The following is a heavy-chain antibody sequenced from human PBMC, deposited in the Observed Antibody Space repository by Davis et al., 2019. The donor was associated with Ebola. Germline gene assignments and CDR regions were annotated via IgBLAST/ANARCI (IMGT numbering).Heavy chain of an antibody. D-gene: IGHD3-3*01. CDR2: IKSDGSST. V-gene: IGHV3-74*01. CDR1: GLTSSSYW. CDR3: THLGVVGGAFDI. Sequence: HTGGSLRLSCAASGLTSSSYWMHWVRQAPGKGLVWVSLIKSDGSSTRYADSVKGRFTISRDNAKNTLYLQMNSLRPEDTAVYYCTHLGVVGGAFDIWGQGTMVTVSS. J-gene: IGHJ3*02.